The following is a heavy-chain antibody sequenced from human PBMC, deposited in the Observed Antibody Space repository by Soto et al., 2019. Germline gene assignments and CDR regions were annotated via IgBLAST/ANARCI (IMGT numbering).Heavy chain of an antibody. CDR3: ARGLLWFGELEFDAFDI. CDR2: ISAYNGNT. CDR1: GYTFTSYG. Sequence: QVQLVQSGAEVKKPGASVKVSCQASGYTFTSYGISWVRQAPGQGLEWMGWISAYNGNTNYAQKLQGRVTMTTDTSTSTAYMELRSLRSDDTAVYYCARGLLWFGELEFDAFDIWGQGTMVTVSS. V-gene: IGHV1-18*01. D-gene: IGHD3-10*01. J-gene: IGHJ3*02.